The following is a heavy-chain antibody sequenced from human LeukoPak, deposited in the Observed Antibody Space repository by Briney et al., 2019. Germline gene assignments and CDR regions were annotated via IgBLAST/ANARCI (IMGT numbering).Heavy chain of an antibody. CDR3: ARALFNYDSSGLTY. J-gene: IGHJ4*02. D-gene: IGHD3-22*01. V-gene: IGHV3-74*01. CDR2: IISDGSST. CDR1: GFTFSGSW. Sequence: GGSLRLSCAASGFTFSGSWMHWVRQAPGKGLVWVSRIISDGSSTNYADSVKGRFTISRDNAKNTLYLQMNSLRAEDTAVYYCARALFNYDSSGLTYWGQGTLVTVSS.